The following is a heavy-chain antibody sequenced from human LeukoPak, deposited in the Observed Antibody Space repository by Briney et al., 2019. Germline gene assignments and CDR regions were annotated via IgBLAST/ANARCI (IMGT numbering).Heavy chain of an antibody. Sequence: PSETLSLTCTVSGGSISSSSYYWGWIRQPPGKGLEWIGSIYYSGSTYYNPSLKSRVTISVDTSKKQFSLKLSSVTAADTAVYYCASHYIVATIGPLFDPWGQGTLVTVSS. CDR2: IYYSGST. D-gene: IGHD5-12*01. CDR3: ASHYIVATIGPLFDP. J-gene: IGHJ5*02. V-gene: IGHV4-39*01. CDR1: GGSISSSSYY.